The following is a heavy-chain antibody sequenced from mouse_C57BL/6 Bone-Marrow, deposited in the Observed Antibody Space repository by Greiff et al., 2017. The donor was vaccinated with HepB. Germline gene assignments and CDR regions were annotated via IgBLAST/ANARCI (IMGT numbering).Heavy chain of an antibody. Sequence: VQLQQSGAELVRPGSSVKLSCKASGYTFTSYWMDWVKQRPGQGLEWIGNIYPSDSETHYNQKFKDKATLTVDKSSSTAYMQLSSLTSEDSAVYYCARPFYYGSSYGYWGQGTTLTVSS. CDR1: GYTFTSYW. V-gene: IGHV1-61*01. D-gene: IGHD1-1*01. CDR2: IYPSDSET. J-gene: IGHJ2*01. CDR3: ARPFYYGSSYGY.